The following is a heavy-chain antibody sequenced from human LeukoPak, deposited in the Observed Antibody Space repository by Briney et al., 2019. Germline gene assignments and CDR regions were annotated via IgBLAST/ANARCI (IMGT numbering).Heavy chain of an antibody. V-gene: IGHV1-2*02. CDR3: ARDPGDYYGSGSYLNP. CDR2: IDPNSGGT. D-gene: IGHD3-10*01. Sequence: ASVKVSCKASRYTFTGYYMHWVRQAPGQGLEWMGWIDPNSGGTNYAQNFQGRVTMTRDTSISTAYMEVSRLTSDDTTVYYCARDPGDYYGSGSYLNPWGQGTLVTVSS. J-gene: IGHJ5*02. CDR1: RYTFTGYY.